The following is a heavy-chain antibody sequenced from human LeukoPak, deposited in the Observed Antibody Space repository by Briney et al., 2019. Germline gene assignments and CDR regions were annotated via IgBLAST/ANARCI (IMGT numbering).Heavy chain of an antibody. Sequence: PSETLSLTCTVSGGSIRSYYWSWIRQPPGKGLEWIGYIYSSGSTNCNPSLKSRVTISVDTSKNQFSMKLSSVTAADTAVYYCARSKCSGGSCYPGLFDYWGQGTLVTVSS. CDR3: ARSKCSGGSCYPGLFDY. CDR1: GGSIRSYY. V-gene: IGHV4-59*01. CDR2: IYSSGST. D-gene: IGHD2-15*01. J-gene: IGHJ4*02.